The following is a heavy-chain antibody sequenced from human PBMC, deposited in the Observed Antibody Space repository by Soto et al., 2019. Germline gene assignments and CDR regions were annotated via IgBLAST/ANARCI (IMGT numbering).Heavy chain of an antibody. CDR1: GDTFTDYY. V-gene: IGHV1-46*01. J-gene: IGHJ4*02. CDR2: VNPSGGHS. CDR3: ARGGHVVVVTAALDY. Sequence: ASVQVSCKASGDTFTDYYIHWVRQAPGQGLEWMGTVNPSGGHSTYAQHFLGRMTMTRDTSTSTLYMELTSLTSEDTAVYYCARGGHVVVVTAALDYWGQGTLVTVSS. D-gene: IGHD2-21*02.